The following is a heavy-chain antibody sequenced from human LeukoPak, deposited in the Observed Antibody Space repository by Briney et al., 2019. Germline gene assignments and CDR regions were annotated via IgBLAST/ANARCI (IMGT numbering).Heavy chain of an antibody. V-gene: IGHV4-59*08. J-gene: IGHJ5*02. CDR2: IYYSGST. Sequence: SETLSLTCTVSGGSISSYYWSWIRQPPGKGPEWIGYIYYSGSTNYNPSLKSRVTISVDTSKNQFSLKLSSVTAADTAVYYCARHPSTYCGGDCYSFWFDPWGQGTLVTVSS. D-gene: IGHD2-21*02. CDR1: GGSISSYY. CDR3: ARHPSTYCGGDCYSFWFDP.